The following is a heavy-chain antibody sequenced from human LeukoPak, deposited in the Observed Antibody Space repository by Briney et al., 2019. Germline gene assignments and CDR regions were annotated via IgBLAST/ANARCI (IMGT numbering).Heavy chain of an antibody. J-gene: IGHJ4*02. CDR3: AKDLNRYCSGGSCYFYDY. D-gene: IGHD2-15*01. Sequence: PGGSLRLSCAASGFTFGSYGMHWVRQAPGKGLEWVAFIRYDGSNKYYADSVKGRFTISRDNSKNTLYLQMNSLRAEDTAVYYCAKDLNRYCSGGSCYFYDYWGQGTLVTVSS. CDR2: IRYDGSNK. V-gene: IGHV3-30*02. CDR1: GFTFGSYG.